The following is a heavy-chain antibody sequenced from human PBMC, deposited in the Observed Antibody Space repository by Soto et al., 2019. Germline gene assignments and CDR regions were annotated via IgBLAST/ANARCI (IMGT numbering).Heavy chain of an antibody. CDR1: GDSVSSNHAT. CDR2: TYYWSKWYY. J-gene: IGHJ5*01. V-gene: IGHV6-1*01. CDR3: VRLIGSSWLDS. Sequence: QSLSLTCAMSGDSVSSNHATRSWIRQTPSRGLECLGSTYYWSKWYYDYACSVKSRLIINPDTSNNQLSLQLNSVIPYDTAVYYCVRLIGSSWLDSWGQEPWSPSPQ. D-gene: IGHD6-13*01.